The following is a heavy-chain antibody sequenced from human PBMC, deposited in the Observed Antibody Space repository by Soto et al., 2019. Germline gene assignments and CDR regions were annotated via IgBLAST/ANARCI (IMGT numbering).Heavy chain of an antibody. CDR3: ATYSGYDLRFDY. V-gene: IGHV1-24*01. D-gene: IGHD5-12*01. CDR1: GYTLTELS. J-gene: IGHJ4*02. Sequence: ASVKVSCKVSGYTLTELSMHWVRQAPGKGLEWMGGFDPEDGETIYAQKFQGRVTMTEDTSTDTAYMELSSLRSEDTAVYYCATYSGYDLRFDYWGQGTLVTVSS. CDR2: FDPEDGET.